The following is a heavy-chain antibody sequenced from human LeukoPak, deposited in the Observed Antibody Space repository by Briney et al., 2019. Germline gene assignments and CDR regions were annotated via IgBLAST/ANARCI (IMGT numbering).Heavy chain of an antibody. Sequence: PGGSLRLSCAASGFTFSNYNMNWVRQAPGKGLEWLSYISSSSSTIYHADSVKGRFTISRDNARNSLYLQMNSLRAEDTAVYYCARDFLEDSYWGQGTLVTVSS. CDR1: GFTFSNYN. CDR2: ISSSSSTI. CDR3: ARDFLEDSY. V-gene: IGHV3-48*01. D-gene: IGHD3-3*01. J-gene: IGHJ4*02.